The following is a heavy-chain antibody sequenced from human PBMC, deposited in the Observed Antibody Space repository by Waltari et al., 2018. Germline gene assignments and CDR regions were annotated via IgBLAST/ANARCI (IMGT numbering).Heavy chain of an antibody. V-gene: IGHV4-4*02. CDR3: AMRAGGFVGMDV. Sequence: QVQLQESGPGLVKPSGTLSLTCAVSGGSISSSNWWSWVRKPPGKGLEWIGEIYHSGSTNCNPSLKSRVTRSVDKSKKQFSMKLSSVTAADTAVHYCAMRAGGFVGMDVWGQGTTVTVSS. CDR1: GGSISSSNW. D-gene: IGHD6-25*01. CDR2: IYHSGST. J-gene: IGHJ6*02.